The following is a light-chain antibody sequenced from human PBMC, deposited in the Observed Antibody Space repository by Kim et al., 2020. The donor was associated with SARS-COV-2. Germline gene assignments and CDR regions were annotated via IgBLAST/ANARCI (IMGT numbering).Light chain of an antibody. CDR2: KVS. V-gene: IGKV2-30*01. Sequence: PGPISFRSSQSLVYSDRNTYLTWCHQRPGQSPRRLVYKVSSRDSGVPDRFSGSGSGTDFTLKISRVEAEEVGIYYCMQGTHWPTTFGQGTKVDIK. CDR3: MQGTHWPTT. J-gene: IGKJ1*01. CDR1: QSLVYSDRNTY.